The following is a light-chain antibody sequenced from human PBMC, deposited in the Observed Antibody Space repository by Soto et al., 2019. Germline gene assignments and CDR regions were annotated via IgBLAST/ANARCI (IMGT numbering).Light chain of an antibody. V-gene: IGKV1-27*01. CDR2: AAS. Sequence: DIQMTQSPSSLSASVGDRVTITCRATQGISNYLAWYQQKPGKVPKLLIYAASTLQSGVPSRFSGSGSWTDFTLTISSLQPEDVATYYCRRYISAPFTSGPGTNVDIK. CDR3: RRYISAPFT. J-gene: IGKJ3*01. CDR1: QGISNY.